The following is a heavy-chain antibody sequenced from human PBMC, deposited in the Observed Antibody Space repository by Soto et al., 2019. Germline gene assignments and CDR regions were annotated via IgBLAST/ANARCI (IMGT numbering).Heavy chain of an antibody. CDR1: GFSLSTSGVG. Sequence: QITLKESGPTLMKPTQTLTLTCTFSGFSLSTSGVGVGWIRQPPGKALEWLALIYWDDDKRYSPSLKSRLTITKDTSKNQVVLTMTNMDPVDTATYYCAQLGYCTNGVCYLTGTFDIWGQGTMVTVSS. J-gene: IGHJ3*02. CDR3: AQLGYCTNGVCYLTGTFDI. V-gene: IGHV2-5*02. D-gene: IGHD2-8*01. CDR2: IYWDDDK.